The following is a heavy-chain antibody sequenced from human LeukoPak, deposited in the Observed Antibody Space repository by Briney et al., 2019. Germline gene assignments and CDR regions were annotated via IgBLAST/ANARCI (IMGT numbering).Heavy chain of an antibody. J-gene: IGHJ4*02. CDR3: ARDFRGQWCIDY. CDR1: GFTLSTYG. Sequence: GRSLRLSCAASGFTLSTYGIHWVRQAPGKGLEWVAYTSRVEGTEWYADSVKGRFTLSRDNAENTVHLQMNSLSAEDAAVYYCARDFRGQWCIDYWGQGTLATVSS. V-gene: IGHV3-30*03. D-gene: IGHD2-8*01. CDR2: TSRVEGTE.